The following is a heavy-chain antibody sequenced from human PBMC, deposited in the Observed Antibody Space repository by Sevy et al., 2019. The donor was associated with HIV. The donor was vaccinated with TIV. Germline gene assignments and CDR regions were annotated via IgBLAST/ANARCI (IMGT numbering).Heavy chain of an antibody. J-gene: IGHJ6*03. D-gene: IGHD6-13*01. V-gene: IGHV1-18*01. Sequence: ASVKVSCKASGYTFTSYGISWVQQAPGQGLEWMGWISAYNGNTNYAQKLQGRVTMTTDTSTSTAYMELRSLRSDDTAVYYCARDVKRPTAAGSYYYYMDVWGKGTTVTVSS. CDR3: ARDVKRPTAAGSYYYYMDV. CDR2: ISAYNGNT. CDR1: GYTFTSYG.